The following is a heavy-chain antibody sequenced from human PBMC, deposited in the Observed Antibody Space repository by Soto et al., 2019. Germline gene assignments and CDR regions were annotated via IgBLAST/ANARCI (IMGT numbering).Heavy chain of an antibody. J-gene: IGHJ4*02. Sequence: GGSLRLSCAASGFAFNTIAMHWVRQAPGRGLEWVAAIWGDGSTEKYADSVKGRFTISRDNSKNRVYLQMNSLRAEDTAVYYCAKQMISSGWPKGSDYWGQGTLVTVSS. CDR2: IWGDGSTE. CDR1: GFAFNTIA. V-gene: IGHV3-33*06. CDR3: AKQMISSGWPKGSDY. D-gene: IGHD6-19*01.